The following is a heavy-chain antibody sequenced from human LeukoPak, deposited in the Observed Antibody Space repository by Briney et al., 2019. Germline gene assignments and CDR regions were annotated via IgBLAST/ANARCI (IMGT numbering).Heavy chain of an antibody. CDR3: ARESGDSSWDY. Sequence: SETLSLTCTVSGGSISSHYWSWMRQPPGKGLEWIGYIYYSGSTNYNPSLKSRVTISVDTSKNQFSLKLSSVTAADTAVYYCARESGDSSWDYWGQGTLVTVSS. CDR2: IYYSGST. J-gene: IGHJ4*02. D-gene: IGHD6-13*01. V-gene: IGHV4-59*11. CDR1: GGSISSHY.